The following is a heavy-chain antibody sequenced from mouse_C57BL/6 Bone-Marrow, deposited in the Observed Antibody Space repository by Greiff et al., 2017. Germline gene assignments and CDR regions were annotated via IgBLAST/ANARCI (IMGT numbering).Heavy chain of an antibody. V-gene: IGHV1-50*01. CDR3: AREGMGYGKYDLAWFAY. J-gene: IGHJ3*01. CDR1: GYTFTSYW. CDR2: IDPSDSYT. Sequence: QVQLQQPGAELVKPGASVKLSCKASGYTFTSYWMQWVKQRPGQGLEWIGEIDPSDSYTNYNQKFKGKATLTVDTSSSTAYMQLSSLTSEDSAVYYCAREGMGYGKYDLAWFAYWGQGTLVTVSA. D-gene: IGHD2-1*01.